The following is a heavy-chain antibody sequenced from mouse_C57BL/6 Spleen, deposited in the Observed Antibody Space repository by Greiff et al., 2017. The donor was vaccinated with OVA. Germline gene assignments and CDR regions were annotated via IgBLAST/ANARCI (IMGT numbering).Heavy chain of an antibody. CDR3: ARGYYAWFAY. Sequence: EVQVVESGGGLVKPGGSLKLSCAASGFTFSDYGMHWVRQAPEKGLEWVAYISSGSSTIYYADTVKGRFTISRDNAKNTLFLQMTSLRSEDTAMYYCARGYYAWFAYWGQGTLVTVSA. V-gene: IGHV5-17*01. D-gene: IGHD2-3*01. J-gene: IGHJ3*01. CDR1: GFTFSDYG. CDR2: ISSGSSTI.